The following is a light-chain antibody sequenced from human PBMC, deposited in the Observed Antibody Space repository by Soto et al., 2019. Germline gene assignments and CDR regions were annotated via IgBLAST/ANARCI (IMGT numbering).Light chain of an antibody. Sequence: EIVLTQSPGTLTLSPGERATLSCRASQSVSKCLAWYQQKPGQTPRLLIYDVSSRAPGIPARFSGSGSGTDFTLTIGSLEPEDFAVYYCQQCNNWPPITFGQGTRLEIK. V-gene: IGKV3-11*01. CDR1: QSVSKC. CDR3: QQCNNWPPIT. J-gene: IGKJ5*01. CDR2: DVS.